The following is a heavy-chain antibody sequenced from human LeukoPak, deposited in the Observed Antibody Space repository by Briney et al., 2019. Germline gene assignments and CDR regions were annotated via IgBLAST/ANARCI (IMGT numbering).Heavy chain of an antibody. CDR2: IYHSGST. CDR1: GGSIGSGGYS. D-gene: IGHD2-2*01. Sequence: PSETLSLTCAVSGGSIGSGGYSWSWIRQPPGKGLEWIGYIYHSGSTYYNPSLKSRVTISVDRSKNQFSLKLSSVTAADTAVYYCARDPRSTSPEEGYWYFDLWGRGTLVTVSS. V-gene: IGHV4-30-2*01. CDR3: ARDPRSTSPEEGYWYFDL. J-gene: IGHJ2*01.